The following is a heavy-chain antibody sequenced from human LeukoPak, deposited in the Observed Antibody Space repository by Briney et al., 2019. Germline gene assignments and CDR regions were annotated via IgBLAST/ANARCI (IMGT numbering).Heavy chain of an antibody. CDR3: ASCRGVRIRYYYYGMDV. V-gene: IGHV1-69*04. Sequence: SVKVSCKASGGTFSSYAISWVRQAPGQGLEWMGRIIPILGIANYAQKFQGRVTITADKSTSTAYMELSSLRSEDTAVHYCASCRGVRIRYYYYGMDVWGQGTTVTVSS. D-gene: IGHD3-10*01. J-gene: IGHJ6*02. CDR2: IIPILGIA. CDR1: GGTFSSYA.